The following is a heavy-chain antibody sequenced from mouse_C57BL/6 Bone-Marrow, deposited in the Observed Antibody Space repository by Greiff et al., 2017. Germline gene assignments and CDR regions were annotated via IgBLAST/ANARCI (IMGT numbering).Heavy chain of an antibody. J-gene: IGHJ2*01. CDR3: GRRDYFDY. V-gene: IGHV1-4*01. Sequence: QVQLKESGAELARPGASVKMSCKASGYTFTSYTLHWVKQRPGQGLEWIGYINPSSGYTKYNQKFKDKATLTADKSSSTAYMQLSSLTSEDSAVYYCGRRDYFDYWGQGTTLTVSS. CDR1: GYTFTSYT. CDR2: INPSSGYT.